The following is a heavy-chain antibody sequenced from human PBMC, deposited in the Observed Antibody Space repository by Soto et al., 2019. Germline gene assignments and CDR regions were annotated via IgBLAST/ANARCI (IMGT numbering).Heavy chain of an antibody. CDR1: GYTFTSYY. V-gene: IGHV1-46*03. CDR2: INPSGGST. CDR3: ARETLPTIYFDY. J-gene: IGHJ4*02. Sequence: ASVKVSCKASGYTFTSYYIHWVRQAPGQGLEWMGIINPSGGSTSYAQKFQGRVTMTRDTSTSTVYMELSSLRSEDTAVYYCARETLPTIYFDYWGQGTLVTVSS.